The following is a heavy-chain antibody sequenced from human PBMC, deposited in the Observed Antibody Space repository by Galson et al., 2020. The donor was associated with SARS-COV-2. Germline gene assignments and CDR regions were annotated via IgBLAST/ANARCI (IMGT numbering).Heavy chain of an antibody. CDR3: TRDWRGEGDY. CDR2: IRNKANSYTT. D-gene: IGHD3-3*01. V-gene: IGHV3-72*01. Sequence: GGSLRLSCIASGFTFNDHFMDWVRQAPGKGLEWVARIRNKANSYTTEYAASVRGRFTVSRDDSKNSVHLQTNSLKIEDTAVYYCTRDWRGEGDYWGLGPLVTVST. J-gene: IGHJ4*02. CDR1: GFTFNDHF.